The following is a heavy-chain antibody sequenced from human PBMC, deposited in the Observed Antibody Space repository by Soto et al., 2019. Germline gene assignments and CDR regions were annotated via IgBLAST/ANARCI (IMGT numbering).Heavy chain of an antibody. CDR2: ISYDGSNK. CDR1: GFTFSSYA. V-gene: IGHV3-30-3*01. D-gene: IGHD2-2*01. Sequence: QVQLVESGGGVVQPGRSLRLSCAASGFTFSSYAMHWVRQAPGKGLEWVAVISYDGSNKYYADSVKGRFTISRDNSKNTLYLQMNSLRAEDTAVYYCARDHLGYCSSTSCYRGNYYYGMDVW. CDR3: ARDHLGYCSSTSCYRGNYYYGMDV. J-gene: IGHJ6*01.